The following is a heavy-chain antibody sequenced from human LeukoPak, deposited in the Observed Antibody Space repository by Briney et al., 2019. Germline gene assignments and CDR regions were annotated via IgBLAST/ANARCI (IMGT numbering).Heavy chain of an antibody. CDR2: IWSDGSEK. CDR3: VSGSDTSGYYFY. V-gene: IGHV3-33*03. CDR1: GFTFSTSG. D-gene: IGHD3-22*01. Sequence: PGGSLRLSCAASGFTFSTSGMNWVRQAPGNGLEWVAVIWSDGSEKRYADSVKGRFTISRDNSKSTLYLQMNSLRAEDTAVYYCVSGSDTSGYYFYWGQGTLVTVSS. J-gene: IGHJ4*02.